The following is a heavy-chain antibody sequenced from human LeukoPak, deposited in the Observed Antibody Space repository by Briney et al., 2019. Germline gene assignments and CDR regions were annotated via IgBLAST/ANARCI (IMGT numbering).Heavy chain of an antibody. CDR3: ARGGGDSCTSTSCNWFDP. V-gene: IGHV3-53*01. J-gene: IGHJ5*02. CDR1: GFTVGSNY. D-gene: IGHD2-2*01. CDR2: IYSGGST. Sequence: PGGSLRLSCAASGFTVGSNYMSWVRQAPGKGLEWVSVIYSGGSTYYADSVKGRFTISRDNSKNTLYLQMNSLRADDTAVYYCARGGGDSCTSTSCNWFDPWGQGTLVTVSS.